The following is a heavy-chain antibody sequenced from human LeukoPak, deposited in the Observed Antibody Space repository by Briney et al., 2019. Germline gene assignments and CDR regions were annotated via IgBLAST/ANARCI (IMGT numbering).Heavy chain of an antibody. D-gene: IGHD3-9*01. CDR1: GFTFSSYG. CDR2: IWYDGSNK. CDR3: ARGYYDILTGYQGLLGMDV. J-gene: IGHJ6*02. V-gene: IGHV3-33*01. Sequence: GGSLRLSCAASGFTFSSYGMHWVRQAPGKGLEWVAVIWYDGSNKYYADSVKGRFTISRDNSKNTLYLQMNSLRAEDTAVYYCARGYYDILTGYQGLLGMDVWGQGTTVTVSS.